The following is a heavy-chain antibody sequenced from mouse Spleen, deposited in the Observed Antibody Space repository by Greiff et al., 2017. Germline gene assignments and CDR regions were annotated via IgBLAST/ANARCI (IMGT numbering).Heavy chain of an antibody. CDR1: GYTFTDYY. J-gene: IGHJ3*01. D-gene: IGHD2-12*01. CDR3: ARGGYSYYSYDEFAY. Sequence: EVKLMESGPVLVKPGASVKMSCKASGYTFTDYYMNWVKQSHGKSLEWIGVINPYNGGTSYNQKFKGKATLTVDKSSSTAYMELNSLTSEDSAVYYCARGGYSYYSYDEFAYWGQGTLVTVSA. CDR2: INPYNGGT. V-gene: IGHV1-19*01.